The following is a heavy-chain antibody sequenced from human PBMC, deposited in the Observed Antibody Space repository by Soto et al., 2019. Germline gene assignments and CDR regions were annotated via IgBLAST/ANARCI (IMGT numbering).Heavy chain of an antibody. V-gene: IGHV4-30-4*01. Sequence: QVLLQESGPGLVKSSQTLSLTCTVSGGSISSGDYSWSWVRQSPGKGLEWIGHIYNSGITYHNPSLKSRVVISIDTSRNQFSLRLNSLTAADRAVYFCARGVTVFGLVSRFWFDPWGQGTVVTVSS. J-gene: IGHJ5*02. D-gene: IGHD3-3*01. CDR3: ARGVTVFGLVSRFWFDP. CDR1: GGSISSGDYS. CDR2: IYNSGIT.